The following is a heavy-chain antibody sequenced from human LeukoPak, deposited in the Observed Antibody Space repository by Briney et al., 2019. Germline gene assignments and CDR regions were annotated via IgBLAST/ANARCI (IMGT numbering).Heavy chain of an antibody. CDR2: ISAYKGNT. D-gene: IGHD2-15*01. Sequence: VSVKVSCKASGYTFNSYGISWVRQAPGQGLEWMGWISAYKGNTNYAQKLQGRLTMTTDTSTSTAYMELRSLRSDDTGVYYCARDLHIVVVVAATHGMDVWGQATTVTVSS. CDR3: ARDLHIVVVVAATHGMDV. CDR1: GYTFNSYG. J-gene: IGHJ6*02. V-gene: IGHV1-18*01.